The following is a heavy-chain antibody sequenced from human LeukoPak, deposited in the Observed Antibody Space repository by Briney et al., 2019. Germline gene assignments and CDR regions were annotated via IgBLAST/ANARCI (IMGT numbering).Heavy chain of an antibody. CDR3: ARGDSNGWAL. V-gene: IGHV3-7*01. J-gene: IGHJ4*02. D-gene: IGHD6-19*01. Sequence: GGSLRLSCIASGFPFSSPWMSWVRQAPGKGLEWVANISPDGSTIYYVDSVQGRVTISRDNAQNSVYLQMNSLRAEDTAVYYCARGDSNGWALGGQGTLVTVSS. CDR1: GFPFSSPW. CDR2: ISPDGSTI.